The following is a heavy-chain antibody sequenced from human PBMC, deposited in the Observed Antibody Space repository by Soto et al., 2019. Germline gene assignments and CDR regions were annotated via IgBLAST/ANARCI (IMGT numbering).Heavy chain of an antibody. CDR3: ARDGQWLPRDGLRSSYYFDY. J-gene: IGHJ4*02. Sequence: QVQLVESGGGVVQPGRSLRLSCAASGVNFSSHVMHWVRQAPGKGLEWVAVIWYDGGNKYYADSVKGRFTISRDNSKNRLYLQMNSLRAEDTAVYYCARDGQWLPRDGLRSSYYFDYWGQGTLVPVSS. D-gene: IGHD6-19*01. CDR1: GVNFSSHV. CDR2: IWYDGGNK. V-gene: IGHV3-33*01.